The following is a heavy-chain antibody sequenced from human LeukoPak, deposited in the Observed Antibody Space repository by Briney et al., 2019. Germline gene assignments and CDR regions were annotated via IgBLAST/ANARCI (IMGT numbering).Heavy chain of an antibody. CDR2: IKQDGSDR. V-gene: IGHV3-7*01. Sequence: GGSLRLSWAASGFTFRNYWMSWVRQAPGTGLEWVANIKQDGSDRNYVTSVKGRFTISRDSAKNSLYLQMNSLRAEDTAVYYCARFRTWGDKAFDYWGQGTLVTVSS. CDR1: GFTFRNYW. CDR3: ARFRTWGDKAFDY. J-gene: IGHJ4*02. D-gene: IGHD2-21*02.